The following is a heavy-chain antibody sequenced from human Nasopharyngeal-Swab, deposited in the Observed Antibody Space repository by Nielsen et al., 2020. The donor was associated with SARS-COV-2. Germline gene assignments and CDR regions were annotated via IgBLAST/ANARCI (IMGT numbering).Heavy chain of an antibody. CDR3: ARDRRDSSGTHNWFDP. Sequence: ASVKGSCKASGYTFTGHYMHWGRQAPGQGLEWMGWINPNSGGTNYAQKFQGWVTMTRDTSISTAYMELSRLRSDDTAVYYCARDRRDSSGTHNWFDPWGQGTLVTVSS. V-gene: IGHV1-2*04. CDR2: INPNSGGT. D-gene: IGHD6-19*01. J-gene: IGHJ5*02. CDR1: GYTFTGHY.